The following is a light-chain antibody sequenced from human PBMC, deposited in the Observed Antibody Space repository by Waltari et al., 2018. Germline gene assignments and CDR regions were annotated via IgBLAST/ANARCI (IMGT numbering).Light chain of an antibody. V-gene: IGKV3-15*01. J-gene: IGKJ2*01. CDR2: AAS. CDR3: QQYNNWPPMYT. CDR1: QSVSSN. Sequence: EIVMTQSPATLSVSPGERVTLSCRASQSVSSNLAWYQQKPGLAPRVLIYAASTRATGIPARFSGSGSSTEFTLTISSLQSEDFAVYYCQQYNNWPPMYTFGQGTKLEIK.